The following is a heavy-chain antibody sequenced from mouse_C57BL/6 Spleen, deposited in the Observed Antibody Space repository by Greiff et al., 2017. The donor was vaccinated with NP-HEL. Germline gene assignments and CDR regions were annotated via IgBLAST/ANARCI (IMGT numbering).Heavy chain of an antibody. CDR3: ARGDYGSSNFDY. Sequence: VQLQQSGAELVKPGASVKISCKASGYAFSSYWMNWVKQRPGKGLEWIGQIYPGDGDTNYNGKFKGKATLTADKSSSTAYMQLSSLTSEDSAVYVCARGDYGSSNFDYWGQGTTLTVSS. V-gene: IGHV1-80*01. D-gene: IGHD1-1*01. J-gene: IGHJ2*01. CDR1: GYAFSSYW. CDR2: IYPGDGDT.